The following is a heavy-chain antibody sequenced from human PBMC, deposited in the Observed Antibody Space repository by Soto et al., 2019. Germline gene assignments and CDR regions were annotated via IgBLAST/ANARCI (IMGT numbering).Heavy chain of an antibody. J-gene: IGHJ4*02. CDR1: GVTFSSET. D-gene: IGHD3-10*01. V-gene: IGHV1-69*01. CDR3: AAELGENPASPFDS. CDR2: IIPLFGTA. Sequence: QVQLVQSGADVKKPGSSVKVSCQASGVTFSSETLGWVRQAPGQGLEWVGGIIPLFGTASYAKKFQGRVTIPANESPSTVYMELSSLKSDYSAVYFCAAELGENPASPFDSWGQGTLVTVSS.